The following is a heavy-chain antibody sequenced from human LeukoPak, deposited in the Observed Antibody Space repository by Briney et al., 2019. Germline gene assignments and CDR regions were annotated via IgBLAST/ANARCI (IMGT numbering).Heavy chain of an antibody. Sequence: ASVKVSCKASGYTFTSYGISWVRQAPGQGLEWMGWISAYNGNTNYAQKLQGRVTMTTDTSTSTAYMELRSLRSDDTAVYYCASRGYCSSTSCPRDGMDVWGQGTTVTVSS. V-gene: IGHV1-18*01. CDR3: ASRGYCSSTSCPRDGMDV. CDR2: ISAYNGNT. J-gene: IGHJ6*02. CDR1: GYTFTSYG. D-gene: IGHD2-2*01.